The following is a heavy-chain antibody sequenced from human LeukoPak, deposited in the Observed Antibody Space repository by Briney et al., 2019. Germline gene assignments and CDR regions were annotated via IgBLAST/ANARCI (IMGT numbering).Heavy chain of an antibody. J-gene: IGHJ4*02. Sequence: PSETLSLTCTVSGDSINSLDLWSWVRQPPGKGLEWIGEMYLSGTTHSNPSVKSRVTIPIDKSKNQFFLNLSSVTAADTAVYYCAGLVGRYSSGLYYYYFDYWGQGTLVTVPS. CDR1: GDSINSLDL. D-gene: IGHD3-22*01. CDR2: MYLSGTT. CDR3: AGLVGRYSSGLYYYYFDY. V-gene: IGHV4-4*02.